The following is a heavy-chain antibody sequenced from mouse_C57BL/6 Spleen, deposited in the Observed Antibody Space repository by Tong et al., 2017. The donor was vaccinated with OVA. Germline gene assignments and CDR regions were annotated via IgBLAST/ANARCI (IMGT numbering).Heavy chain of an antibody. CDR2: INPYNDGT. D-gene: IGHD2-4*01. CDR1: GYTFTSYV. J-gene: IGHJ3*01. V-gene: IGHV1-14*01. CDR3: ARASTMITAWFAY. Sequence: FQLQQSGPELVKPGASVKMSCKSSGYTFTSYVMHWVKQKPGQGLEWIGYINPYNDGTKYNEKFKGKATLTSDKSSSTAYMELSSLTSEDSAVYYCARASTMITAWFAYWGQGTLVTVSA.